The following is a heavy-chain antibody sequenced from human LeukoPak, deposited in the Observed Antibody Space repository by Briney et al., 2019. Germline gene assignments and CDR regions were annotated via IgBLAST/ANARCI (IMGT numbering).Heavy chain of an antibody. CDR3: AKLTVATFRSLFDS. CDR2: ISGRADST. V-gene: IGHV3-23*01. CDR1: GFIFSSYA. D-gene: IGHD5-12*01. J-gene: IGHJ4*02. Sequence: AGSLRLSCVAPGFIFSSYAMTWVRQTPGKGLEWVSGISGRADSTYYADSVKGRFTISRDNSKNTLYLQMNSLRADDTAVYYCAKLTVATFRSLFDSWGQGTLVAVSS.